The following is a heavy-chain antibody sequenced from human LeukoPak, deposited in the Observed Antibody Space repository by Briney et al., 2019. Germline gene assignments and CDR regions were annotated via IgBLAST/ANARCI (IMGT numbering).Heavy chain of an antibody. J-gene: IGHJ4*02. CDR2: IRDSAFST. CDR1: GFTFSSYA. D-gene: IGHD6-19*01. Sequence: GGSLRLSCEASGFTFSSYAMSWVRQAPGKGLEWVSAIRDSAFSTYYADSVKGRFTISRDNSKNKLYLQMNSLRAEDTAVYYCAKVSTVAGSGYFDYWGQGTLVTVSS. CDR3: AKVSTVAGSGYFDY. V-gene: IGHV3-23*01.